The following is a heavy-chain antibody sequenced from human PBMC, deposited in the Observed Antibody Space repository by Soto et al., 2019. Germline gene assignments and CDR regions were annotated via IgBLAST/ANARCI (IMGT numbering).Heavy chain of an antibody. D-gene: IGHD6-13*01. CDR3: ATAAYSTSWYDF. J-gene: IGHJ5*01. CDR1: EYTFTDYY. V-gene: IGHV1-46*01. CDR2: INPGGGST. Sequence: QVQLVQSGAEVKKPGASVKLSCKSSEYTFTDYYIHWVRQAPGQGLEWMGLINPGGGSTSYAQKFQGRVTMTRDTSTSTVYMELSSLRSEDTAVYYCATAAYSTSWYDFWGQGTLVTVSS.